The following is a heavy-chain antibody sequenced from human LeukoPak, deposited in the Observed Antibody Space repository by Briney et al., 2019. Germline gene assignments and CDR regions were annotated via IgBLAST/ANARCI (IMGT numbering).Heavy chain of an antibody. CDR2: INHSGST. J-gene: IGHJ6*03. CDR3: ARAANFGELFYYYYYMDV. CDR1: GGSISNYY. D-gene: IGHD3-10*01. V-gene: IGHV4-34*01. Sequence: SETLSLTCTVSGGSISNYYWSWIRQSPGKGLEWIGEINHSGSTNYNPPLKSRVTISVDTSKNQFSLKLSSVTAADTAVYYCARAANFGELFYYYYYMDVWGKGTTVAV.